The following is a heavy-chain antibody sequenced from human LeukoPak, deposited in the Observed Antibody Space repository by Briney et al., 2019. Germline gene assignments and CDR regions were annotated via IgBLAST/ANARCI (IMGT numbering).Heavy chain of an antibody. V-gene: IGHV3-11*04. CDR1: GFTFSDYY. CDR2: ISSSGSTI. CDR3: ARVLQLVRKYDFDY. D-gene: IGHD6-13*01. J-gene: IGHJ4*02. Sequence: GGSLRLSCEASGFTFSDYYISWVRQATGKGLEGVSYISSSGSTIYYAHSVKGRFTISRDNAKNSLYLQMNSLRAEDTAVYYCARVLQLVRKYDFDYWGQGTLVTASS.